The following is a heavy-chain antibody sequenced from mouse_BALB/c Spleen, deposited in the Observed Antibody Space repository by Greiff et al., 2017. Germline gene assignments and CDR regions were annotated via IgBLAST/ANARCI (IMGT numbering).Heavy chain of an antibody. CDR1: GYTFSSYW. J-gene: IGHJ2*01. CDR3: AREGLRRKGDY. V-gene: IGHV1-9*01. CDR2: ILPGSGST. Sequence: QVQLQQSGAELMKPGASVKISCKATGYTFSSYWIEWVKQRPGHGLEWIGEILPGSGSTNYNEKFKGKATFTADTSSNTAYMQLSSLTSEDSAVYYGAREGLRRKGDYWGQGTTLTVSS. D-gene: IGHD2-2*01.